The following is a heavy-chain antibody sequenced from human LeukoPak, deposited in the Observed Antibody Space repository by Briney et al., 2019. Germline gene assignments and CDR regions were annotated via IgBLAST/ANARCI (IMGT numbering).Heavy chain of an antibody. CDR2: IYTSGST. Sequence: SETLSLTCTVSGYSISSGYYWGWIRQPPGKGLEWIGYIYTSGSTNYNPSLKSRVTISVDTSKNQFSLKLSSVTAADTAVYYCARLGDYWGQGTLVTVSS. V-gene: IGHV4-38-2*02. CDR3: ARLGDY. CDR1: GYSISSGYY. J-gene: IGHJ4*02.